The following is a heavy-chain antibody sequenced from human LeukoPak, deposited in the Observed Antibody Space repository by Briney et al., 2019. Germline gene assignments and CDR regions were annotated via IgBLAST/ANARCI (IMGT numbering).Heavy chain of an antibody. CDR1: GGSISSGSYY. CDR3: ARHAVWAVNYYYYMDV. V-gene: IGHV4-39*01. D-gene: IGHD2-8*01. J-gene: IGHJ6*03. CDR2: IYYSGST. Sequence: SETLSLTCTVSGGSISSGSYYWGWIRQPPGKGLEWIGSIYYSGSTYYNPSLKSRVTISVDTSKNQFSLKLSSVTAADTAVYYCARHAVWAVNYYYYMDVWGKGTTVTISS.